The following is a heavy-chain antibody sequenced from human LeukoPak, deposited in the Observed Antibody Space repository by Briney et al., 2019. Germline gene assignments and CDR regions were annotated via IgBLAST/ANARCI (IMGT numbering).Heavy chain of an antibody. CDR1: GYTFTSYG. D-gene: IGHD3-22*01. J-gene: IGHJ5*02. Sequence: ASVKVSCKASGYTFTSYGISWVRQAPGQGLEWMGWISAYNGNTNYAQKLQGRVTMTTDTSTSTAYMELRSLRSDDTAVYYCARDPYYYDSSGYNNWFDPWGQGTLVTVSS. V-gene: IGHV1-18*01. CDR3: ARDPYYYDSSGYNNWFDP. CDR2: ISAYNGNT.